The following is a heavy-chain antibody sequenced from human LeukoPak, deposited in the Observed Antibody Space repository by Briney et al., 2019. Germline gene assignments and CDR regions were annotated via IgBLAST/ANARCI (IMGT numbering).Heavy chain of an antibody. V-gene: IGHV4-39*07. CDR3: ARGSPYGSTWFDP. CDR1: GGSISSSSYY. J-gene: IGHJ5*02. Sequence: PSETLSLTCTVSGGSISSSSYYWGWIRQPPGKGLEWIGSIYYSGSTYYNPPLKSRVTISVDTSKNQFFLKLSSVTAADTAVYYCARGSPYGSTWFDPWGQGTLVTVSS. D-gene: IGHD3-10*01. CDR2: IYYSGST.